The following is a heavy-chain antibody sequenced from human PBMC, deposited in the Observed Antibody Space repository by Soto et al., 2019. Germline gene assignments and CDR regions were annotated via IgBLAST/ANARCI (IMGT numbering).Heavy chain of an antibody. J-gene: IGHJ4*02. Sequence: GRSLRLSCAASGFTFSSYAMSWVRQAPGKGLEWVSAISGVGETTTYYADSVRGRFTISRDNSKNTLYLQMNSLRAEDTAVYYCAKDPYSSGWYYYFDYWGQGTLVTVSS. CDR2: ISGVGETTT. V-gene: IGHV3-23*01. CDR1: GFTFSSYA. CDR3: AKDPYSSGWYYYFDY. D-gene: IGHD6-19*01.